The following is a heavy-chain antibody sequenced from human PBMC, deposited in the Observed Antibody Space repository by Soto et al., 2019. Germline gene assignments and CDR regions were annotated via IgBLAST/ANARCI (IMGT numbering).Heavy chain of an antibody. CDR3: ASPYYDSSGADDAFDI. J-gene: IGHJ3*02. V-gene: IGHV1-18*01. CDR1: GYTFTSYG. Sequence: ASVKVSCKASGYTFTSYGISWVRQAPGQGLEWMGWISAYNGNTNYAQKLQGRVTMTTDTSTSTAYMELRSLRSDDTAVYYCASPYYDSSGADDAFDIWGQGTMVTDSS. CDR2: ISAYNGNT. D-gene: IGHD3-22*01.